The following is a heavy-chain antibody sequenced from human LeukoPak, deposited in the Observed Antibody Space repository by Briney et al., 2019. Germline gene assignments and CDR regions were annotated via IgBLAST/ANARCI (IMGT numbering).Heavy chain of an antibody. CDR1: GGSISSSSYY. CDR3: ARSIAAAGTHWYFDL. J-gene: IGHJ2*01. Sequence: SETLSLTCTVSGGSISSSSYYWGWIRQPPGKGLEWIGSIYYSGSTYYNPSLKSRVTISVDTSKNQFSLKLISVTAADTAVYYCARSIAAAGTHWYFDLWGRGTLVTVSS. CDR2: IYYSGST. D-gene: IGHD6-13*01. V-gene: IGHV4-39*01.